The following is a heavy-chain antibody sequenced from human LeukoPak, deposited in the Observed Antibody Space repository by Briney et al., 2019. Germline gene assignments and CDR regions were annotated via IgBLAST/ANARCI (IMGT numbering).Heavy chain of an antibody. CDR3: ARRRDSGSLQHFDY. CDR1: GFTFSDYY. CDR2: ISSSGTTI. D-gene: IGHD1-26*01. V-gene: IGHV3-11*01. Sequence: GGSLRLSCAASGFTFSDYYMSWIRQAPGKGLEWVSYISSSGTTIYYADPVKGRFTISRDNAKNSLYLQMNSLRAEDTAVYYCARRRDSGSLQHFDYWGQGTLVTVSS. J-gene: IGHJ4*02.